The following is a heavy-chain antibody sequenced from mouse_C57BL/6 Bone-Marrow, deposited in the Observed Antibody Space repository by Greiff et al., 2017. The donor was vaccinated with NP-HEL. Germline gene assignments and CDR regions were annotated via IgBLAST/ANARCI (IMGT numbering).Heavy chain of an antibody. CDR1: GFTFSDYG. D-gene: IGHD1-1*01. CDR2: ISSGSSTI. V-gene: IGHV5-17*01. J-gene: IGHJ2*01. CDR3: ARRTTVVEGDYFDY. Sequence: EVQGVESGGGLVKPGGSLKLSCAASGFTFSDYGMHWVRQAPEKGLEWVAYISSGSSTIYYADTVKGRFTISRDNAKNTLFLQMTSLRSEDTAMYYCARRTTVVEGDYFDYWGQGTTLTVSS.